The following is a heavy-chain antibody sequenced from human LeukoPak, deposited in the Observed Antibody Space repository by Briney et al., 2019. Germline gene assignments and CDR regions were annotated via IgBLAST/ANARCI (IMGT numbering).Heavy chain of an antibody. CDR1: GFTFSSYW. V-gene: IGHV3-7*01. D-gene: IGHD3-22*01. Sequence: GGSLRLSCAASGFTFSSYWMSWVRQAPGKGLEGVVNIKQDGSEKYYVESVKRRFTISTDNAKNSLYLQMNTLRAEDTAVYYCARKYYDSSAYSDYWGQGTLVTVSS. CDR3: ARKYYDSSAYSDY. CDR2: IKQDGSEK. J-gene: IGHJ4*02.